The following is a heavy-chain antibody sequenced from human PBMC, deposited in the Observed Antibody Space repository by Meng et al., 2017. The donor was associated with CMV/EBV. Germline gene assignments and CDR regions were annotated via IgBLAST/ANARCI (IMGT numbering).Heavy chain of an antibody. D-gene: IGHD3-22*01. CDR2: VIPIFGTA. V-gene: IGHV1-69*05. J-gene: IGHJ2*01. CDR3: ARSRGDVITMMRGWYFDL. CDR1: GGTFSSYA. Sequence: SVKVSCKASGGTFSSYAISWVRQAPGQGLEWMGGVIPIFGTANYAQKFQGRVTITTDESTSTAYMELSSLRSEDTAVYYCARSRGDVITMMRGWYFDLWGRGTLVTVSS.